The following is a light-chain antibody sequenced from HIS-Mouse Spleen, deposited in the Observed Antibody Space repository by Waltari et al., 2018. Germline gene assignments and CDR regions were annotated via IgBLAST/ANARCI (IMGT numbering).Light chain of an antibody. V-gene: IGLV2-23*01. CDR1: SSDVGSYNL. Sequence: QSALTQPASVSGSPGQSITISCTGTSSDVGSYNLVSWYQQHPGKAPKLMIYACSKRPSGVFNRFSGSKSGNTASLTISGLQAEDEADYYCCSYAGSSTLVFGGGTKLTVL. CDR3: CSYAGSSTLV. J-gene: IGLJ3*02. CDR2: ACS.